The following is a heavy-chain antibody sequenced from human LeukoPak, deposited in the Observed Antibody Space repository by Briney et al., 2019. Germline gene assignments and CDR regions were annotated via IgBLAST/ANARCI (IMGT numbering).Heavy chain of an antibody. CDR2: IWYDGSNK. CDR1: GFTFGSYG. V-gene: IGHV3-33*06. Sequence: GGSLRLSFAASGFTFGSYGMHWVRQAPGKGLEWVAVIWYDGSNKYYADSVKGRFTISRDNSKNTLYLQMNSLRAEDTAVYYCAKEGWLQFLDYWGQGTLVTVSS. CDR3: AKEGWLQFLDY. J-gene: IGHJ4*02. D-gene: IGHD5-24*01.